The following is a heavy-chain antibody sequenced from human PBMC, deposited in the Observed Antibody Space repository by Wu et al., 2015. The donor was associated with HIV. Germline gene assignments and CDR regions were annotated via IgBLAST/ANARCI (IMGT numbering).Heavy chain of an antibody. J-gene: IGHJ4*02. V-gene: IGHV1-69*12. D-gene: IGHD3-22*01. Sequence: QVQLVQSGAEVKKPGSSVKVSCKASGGTFSSYAISWVRQAPGQGLEWMGGIIPIFGTANYAQKFQGRVTITADESTSTAYMELSSLRSEDTAVYYCARERVDYDSGGYRAHRGHYFDYVGPGNAWSPVSS. CDR2: IIPIFGTA. CDR1: GGTFSSYA. CDR3: ARERVDYDSGGYRAHRGHYFDY.